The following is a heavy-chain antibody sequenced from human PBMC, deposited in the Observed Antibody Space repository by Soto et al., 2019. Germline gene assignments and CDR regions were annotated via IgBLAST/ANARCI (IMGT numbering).Heavy chain of an antibody. J-gene: IGHJ5*02. CDR2: IYKSGTA. CDR3: VRALGSRFMEWPRFDP. V-gene: IGHV4-30-4*01. CDR1: GASLRIGDYY. D-gene: IGHD3-3*01. Sequence: SETLSLTCSVSGASLRIGDYYWTWILQPPGKGLEWICFIYKSGTAKYNPSLSSRFSISVDTSKNQFFLSLKYVTAADTAVYYCVRALGSRFMEWPRFDPWGQGKLVTVSS.